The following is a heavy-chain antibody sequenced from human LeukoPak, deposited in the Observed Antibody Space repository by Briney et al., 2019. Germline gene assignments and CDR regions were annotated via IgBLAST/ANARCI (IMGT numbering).Heavy chain of an antibody. Sequence: SETLSLTCAVYGGSFSGYYWSWIRQPPGKGLEWIGEINHSGSTNYNPSLKSGVTISVDTSKNQFSLKLSSVTAADTAVYYCARIPRRITMVRGVITGFDYWGQGTLVTVSS. J-gene: IGHJ4*02. CDR3: ARIPRRITMVRGVITGFDY. D-gene: IGHD3-10*01. CDR1: GGSFSGYY. CDR2: INHSGST. V-gene: IGHV4-34*01.